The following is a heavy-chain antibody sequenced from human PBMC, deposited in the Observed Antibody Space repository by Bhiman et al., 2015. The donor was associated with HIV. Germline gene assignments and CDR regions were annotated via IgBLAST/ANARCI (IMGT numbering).Heavy chain of an antibody. Sequence: VQLVESGGGLVQPGGSLRLSCAVSGFTFSDHYMNWIRQAPGKGLEWVSYISSRSRNIFYADSAKGRFTISRDNAKNSLYLQMNSLRAEDTAVYYCARAVARGQWLANGYIWGQGTMVTVSS. CDR2: ISSRSRNI. CDR1: GFTFSDHY. D-gene: IGHD6-19*01. V-gene: IGHV3-11*04. CDR3: ARAVARGQWLANGYI. J-gene: IGHJ3*02.